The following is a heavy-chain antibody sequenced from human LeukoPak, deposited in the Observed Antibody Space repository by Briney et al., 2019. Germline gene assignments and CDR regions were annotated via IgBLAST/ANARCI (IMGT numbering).Heavy chain of an antibody. D-gene: IGHD6-6*01. CDR1: GGSISSYY. Sequence: PSETQSLTCTVSGGSISSYYWSWIRQPTGKGLEWIGRIYTSGSTNFNPSLKSRVTMSVDTSKNQFSLKLSSVTAADTAVYYCARSPYSSSWDYWGQGTLVTVSS. J-gene: IGHJ4*02. CDR3: ARSPYSSSWDY. V-gene: IGHV4-4*07. CDR2: IYTSGST.